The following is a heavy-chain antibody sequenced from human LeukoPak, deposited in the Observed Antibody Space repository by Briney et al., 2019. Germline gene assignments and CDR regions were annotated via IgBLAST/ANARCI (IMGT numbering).Heavy chain of an antibody. D-gene: IGHD3-9*01. J-gene: IGHJ6*03. CDR2: TRNKANSYTT. V-gene: IGHV3-72*01. Sequence: GGSLRLSCAASGFTFSDHYIDWVRQAPGKGLEWVGRTRNKANSYTTEYAASVKGRFTISRDYSENSVCLQMNSRKTEYTAVYYCAIAGLRYFAWLSSYYFYYMDVWGKGTTVTVSS. CDR1: GFTFSDHY. CDR3: AIAGLRYFAWLSSYYFYYMDV.